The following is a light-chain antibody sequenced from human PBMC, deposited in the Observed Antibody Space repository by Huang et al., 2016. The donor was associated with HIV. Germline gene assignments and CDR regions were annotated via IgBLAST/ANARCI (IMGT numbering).Light chain of an antibody. CDR2: GAS. J-gene: IGKJ4*01. V-gene: IGKV3-15*01. CDR1: ESVSSS. Sequence: EIVMTQSPATLSVSPGERVILSCRASESVSSSLAWYQQKPGQAPRHLIYGASTRASGVPPRFSGSGAGTEFTLTISSLQSADFAVYYCQQYNNWPPLLTFGGGTKVEIK. CDR3: QQYNNWPPLLT.